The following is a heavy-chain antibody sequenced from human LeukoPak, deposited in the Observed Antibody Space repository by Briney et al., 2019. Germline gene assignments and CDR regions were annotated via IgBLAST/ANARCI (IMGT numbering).Heavy chain of an antibody. Sequence: ASVKVSFKASGYTFTSYGISWVRQAPGQGLEWMGWISAYNGNTNYAQKLQGRVTITTDTSTSTAYMELRSLRSDDTAVYYCARDRREVLRFLEWRNKRGYYFDYWGQGTLVTVSS. V-gene: IGHV1-18*01. CDR1: GYTFTSYG. D-gene: IGHD3-3*01. CDR2: ISAYNGNT. CDR3: ARDRREVLRFLEWRNKRGYYFDY. J-gene: IGHJ4*02.